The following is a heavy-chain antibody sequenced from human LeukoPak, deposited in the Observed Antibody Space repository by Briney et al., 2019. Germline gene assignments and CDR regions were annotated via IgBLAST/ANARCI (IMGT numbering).Heavy chain of an antibody. CDR2: IWYDGTNK. V-gene: IGHV3-33*01. J-gene: IGHJ4*02. D-gene: IGHD6-13*01. CDR3: ARAPHHSNNFDY. Sequence: GGSLRLSCAASGFTLSSCGVLWVREARGEGLEGVAVIWYDGTNKYYADPGKGRFTISRDSSKNTLYLQMNSQRAEDTAVYYCARAPHHSNNFDYWGQGTLVTVSS. CDR1: GFTLSSCG.